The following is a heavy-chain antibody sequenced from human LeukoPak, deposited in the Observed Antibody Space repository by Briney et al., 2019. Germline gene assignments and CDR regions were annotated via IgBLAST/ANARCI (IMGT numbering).Heavy chain of an antibody. CDR2: INHSVST. J-gene: IGHJ4*02. CDR1: GGSFSGYY. D-gene: IGHD3-10*01. V-gene: IGHV4-34*01. Sequence: SETLSLTCAVYGGSFSGYYWSCIRHPPGKGLEWIGEINHSVSTNYNPSLKSRVTIPVDTSKNQFSLKLSSVTAADTAVYYCARGGLWFGDPFRYRGQGTLVTVSS. CDR3: ARGGLWFGDPFRY.